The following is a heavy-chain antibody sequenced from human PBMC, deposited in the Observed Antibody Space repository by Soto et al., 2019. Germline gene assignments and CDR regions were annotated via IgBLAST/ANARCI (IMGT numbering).Heavy chain of an antibody. CDR3: ARDQRHIVGVTARNEIGAFDI. CDR1: GYTFTSYA. J-gene: IGHJ3*02. V-gene: IGHV1-3*01. D-gene: IGHD2-21*02. Sequence: QVQLVQSGAEVKKPGASVKVSCKASGYTFTSYAIPWVRQAPGQRLEWMGWINAGNGNTKYSQKFQGSVTITRDTSESTAYMELSSLRSEDTAVYYCARDQRHIVGVTARNEIGAFDIWGQGTMVTVSS. CDR2: INAGNGNT.